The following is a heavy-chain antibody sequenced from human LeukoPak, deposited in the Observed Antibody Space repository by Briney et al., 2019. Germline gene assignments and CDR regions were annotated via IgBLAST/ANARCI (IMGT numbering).Heavy chain of an antibody. V-gene: IGHV3-21*01. J-gene: IGHJ4*02. CDR1: GFTFSSYS. CDR2: ISSSSSYI. Sequence: PGGSLRLSCAASGFTFSSYSMKWVRQAPGKGLEWVSSISSSSSYIYYADSVKGRFTISRDNAKNSLYLQMNSLRAEDTAVYYCAREYYGSGSYYLDYWGQGTLVTVSS. CDR3: AREYYGSGSYYLDY. D-gene: IGHD3-10*01.